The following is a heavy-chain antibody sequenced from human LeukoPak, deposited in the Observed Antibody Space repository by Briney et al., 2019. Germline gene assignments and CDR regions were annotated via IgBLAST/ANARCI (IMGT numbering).Heavy chain of an antibody. Sequence: SETLSLTCTVSGGSISSYYWNWIRQPPGKGLEWIGYTYYTGSTNYNPSLKSRVTISLDTSKNQFSLKLSSVTAADTAVYYCARVGLRGWFDPWGQGTLVTVSS. V-gene: IGHV4-59*08. CDR1: GGSISSYY. CDR3: ARVGLRGWFDP. CDR2: TYYTGST. J-gene: IGHJ5*02. D-gene: IGHD3-16*01.